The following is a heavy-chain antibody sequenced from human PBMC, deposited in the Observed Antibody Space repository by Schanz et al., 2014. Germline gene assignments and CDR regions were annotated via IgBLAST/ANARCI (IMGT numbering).Heavy chain of an antibody. CDR1: GFTVSSNH. V-gene: IGHV3-66*01. Sequence: QLVGSGGGLIQPGGSLRLSCVVSGFTVSSNHMSWVRQAPGKGLEWVSVIYSGIGAYYADSVKDRFTVSRDNSKNTVYLQMNRLRAEDTAVYYCARVHHYDPSGWGYFDYWGQGALVTVSS. J-gene: IGHJ4*02. CDR3: ARVHHYDPSGWGYFDY. D-gene: IGHD3-22*01. CDR2: IYSGIGA.